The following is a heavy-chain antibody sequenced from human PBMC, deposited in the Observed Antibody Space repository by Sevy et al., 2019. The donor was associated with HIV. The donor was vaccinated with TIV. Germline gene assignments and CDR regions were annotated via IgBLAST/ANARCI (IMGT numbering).Heavy chain of an antibody. CDR1: GGSISSYF. CDR3: ARDFKGGDGYRSNGMDV. D-gene: IGHD5-18*01. J-gene: IGHJ6*02. CDR2: IYYSGNT. Sequence: SETLSLTCTVSGGSISSYFWSWIRQPPGNGLEWIGYIYYSGNTNYNPSLKSRVTISVDTSKNQFSLKLRSVTAADTAVYYCARDFKGGDGYRSNGMDVWGQGTTVTVSS. V-gene: IGHV4-59*01.